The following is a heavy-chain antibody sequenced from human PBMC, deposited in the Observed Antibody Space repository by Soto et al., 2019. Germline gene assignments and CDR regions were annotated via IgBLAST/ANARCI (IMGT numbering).Heavy chain of an antibody. J-gene: IGHJ6*02. CDR1: GGTFSSYA. V-gene: IGHV1-69*01. D-gene: IGHD2-2*01. CDR2: IIPIFGTA. CDR3: ARNGLGYRSSTSCPTPRYYYYYGMDV. Sequence: QVQLVQSGAEVKKPGSSVKVSCKASGGTFSSYAISWVRQAPGQGLEWMGGIIPIFGTANYAQKFQGRVTITADESTSTAYMELSSLRSEDPAVYYCARNGLGYRSSTSCPTPRYYYYYGMDVWGQGTTVTVSS.